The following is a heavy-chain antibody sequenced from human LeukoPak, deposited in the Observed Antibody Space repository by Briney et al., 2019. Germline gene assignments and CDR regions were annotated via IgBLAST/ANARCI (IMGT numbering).Heavy chain of an antibody. CDR2: IIPIFGTA. J-gene: IGHJ4*02. V-gene: IGHV1-69*05. CDR1: GGTFSSYA. Sequence: SVKVSCKASGGTFSSYAISWVRQAPGQGIEWMGRIIPIFGTANYAQKFQGRVTITRDESTSTAYMELSSLRSEDTAVYYCARDGTYYYDSSGYYYFDYWGQGTLVTVSS. D-gene: IGHD3-22*01. CDR3: ARDGTYYYDSSGYYYFDY.